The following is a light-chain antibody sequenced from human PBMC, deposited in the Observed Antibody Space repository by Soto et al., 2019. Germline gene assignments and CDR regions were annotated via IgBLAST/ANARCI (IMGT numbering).Light chain of an antibody. CDR3: SSYTSSSTVV. CDR2: DVS. J-gene: IGLJ2*01. V-gene: IGLV2-14*01. Sequence: QSALTQPASVSGSPGQSITISCTGTSSDIGAYNYVSWYQQHPGKAPTLMIYDVSNRPSGVSNRFSGSKSGHTASLTISGLQAEDEADYYCSSYTSSSTVVFGGGTKLTVL. CDR1: SSDIGAYNY.